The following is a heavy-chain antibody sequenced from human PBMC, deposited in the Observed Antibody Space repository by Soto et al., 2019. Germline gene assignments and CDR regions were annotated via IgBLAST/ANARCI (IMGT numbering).Heavy chain of an antibody. CDR3: ARDVRPGNYDFWSGNDY. J-gene: IGHJ4*02. CDR2: IKQDGSEK. CDR1: GFTFSSYW. D-gene: IGHD3-3*01. V-gene: IGHV3-7*01. Sequence: GGSLRLSCAASGFTFSSYWMSWVRQAPGKRLEWVANIKQDGSEKYYVDSVKGRFTISRDNAKNSLYLQMNSLRAEDTAVYYCARDVRPGNYDFWSGNDYWGQGTLVTVSS.